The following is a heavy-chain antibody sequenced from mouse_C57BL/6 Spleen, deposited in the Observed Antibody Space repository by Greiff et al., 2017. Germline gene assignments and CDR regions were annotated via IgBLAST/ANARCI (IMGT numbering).Heavy chain of an antibody. CDR2: IYPGDGDT. Sequence: QVQLKQSGPELVKPGASVKISCKASGYAFSSSWMNWVKQRPGKGLEWIGRIYPGDGDTNYNGKFKGKATLTADKSSRTAYMQRRILTSEDSAVYFCVITTVVATSDYFDYWGQGTTLTVSS. J-gene: IGHJ2*01. V-gene: IGHV1-82*01. CDR1: GYAFSSSW. CDR3: VITTVVATSDYFDY. D-gene: IGHD1-1*01.